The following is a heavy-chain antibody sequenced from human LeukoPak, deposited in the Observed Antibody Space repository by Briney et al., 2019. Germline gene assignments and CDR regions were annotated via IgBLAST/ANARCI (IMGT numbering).Heavy chain of an antibody. CDR1: GDSINSLDL. D-gene: IGHD3-22*01. J-gene: IGHJ4*02. V-gene: IGHV4-4*02. CDR3: AGLVGRYSSGLYYYYFDY. CDR2: MYLSGTT. Sequence: NPSETLSLTCTVSGDSINSLDLWSWVRQPPGKGLEWIGEMYLSGTTHSNPSVKSRGTISIDKSKNQFFLNLSSVTAADTAVYYCAGLVGRYSSGLYYYYFDYWGQGTLVTVSS.